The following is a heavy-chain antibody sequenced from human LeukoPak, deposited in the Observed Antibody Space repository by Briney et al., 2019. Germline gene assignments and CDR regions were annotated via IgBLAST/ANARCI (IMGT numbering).Heavy chain of an antibody. Sequence: PGGSLRLSCAASGFPFNSYAMRWLRQAPGKGLEWVSAICGSGGSTYYEDSLKGRFTISRDNSKNTLYLQMNSLRAEDTAVYYCAKEIAAAGTDYFDYWGQGTLLTVSS. J-gene: IGHJ4*02. V-gene: IGHV3-23*01. CDR3: AKEIAAAGTDYFDY. CDR2: ICGSGGST. CDR1: GFPFNSYA. D-gene: IGHD6-13*01.